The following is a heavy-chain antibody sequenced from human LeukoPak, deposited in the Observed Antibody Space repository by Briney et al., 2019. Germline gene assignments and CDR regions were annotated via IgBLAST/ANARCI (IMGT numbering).Heavy chain of an antibody. Sequence: GGSLRLSCAASGFTFDDYGMSWVRQAPGKGLEWVSGINWNGGSTGYADSVKGRFTISRDNAKNSLYLQMNSLRAEDTALYYCARDKLWFGELSHSNYYYMDVWGKGTTVTVSS. V-gene: IGHV3-20*04. CDR3: ARDKLWFGELSHSNYYYMDV. CDR1: GFTFDDYG. D-gene: IGHD3-10*01. J-gene: IGHJ6*03. CDR2: INWNGGST.